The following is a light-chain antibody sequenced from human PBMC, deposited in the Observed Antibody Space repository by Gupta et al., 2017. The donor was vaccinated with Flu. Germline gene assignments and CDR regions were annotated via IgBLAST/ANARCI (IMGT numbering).Light chain of an antibody. CDR3: QQYDSIPWT. J-gene: IGKJ1*01. V-gene: IGKV4-1*01. CDR2: WAS. Sequence: DIVMTQSPDSLAVSLGGRATINCKSSQSVLYSSNNKNYLAWYQQRPGQPPKLLIYWASTRQSGVPDRFSGSGSGTDFTLTISSLQAEDVAVYHCQQYDSIPWTFGQGTKVEIK. CDR1: QSVLYSSNNKNY.